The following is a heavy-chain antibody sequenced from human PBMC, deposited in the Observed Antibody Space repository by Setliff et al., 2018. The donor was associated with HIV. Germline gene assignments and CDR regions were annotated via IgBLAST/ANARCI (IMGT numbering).Heavy chain of an antibody. CDR1: GYTFTGYD. CDR2: ISPNSGDT. CDR3: ARDYSGYDLVSGF. Sequence: ASVKVSCKASGYTFTGYDIHWVRQAPGQGLEWMGRISPNSGDTNYAQKFQGRVAMTRDTSISTAYMELSSLRSEDTAVYYCARDYSGYDLVSGFWGQGTLVTVSS. V-gene: IGHV1-2*06. D-gene: IGHD5-12*01. J-gene: IGHJ4*02.